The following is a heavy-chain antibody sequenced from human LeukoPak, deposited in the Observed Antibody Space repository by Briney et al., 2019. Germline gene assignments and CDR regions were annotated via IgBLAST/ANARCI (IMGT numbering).Heavy chain of an antibody. V-gene: IGHV3-21*04. J-gene: IGHJ4*02. Sequence: GGSLRLSCAASGFTFISYSMNWVRQAPGKGLEWVSSISSSSSYIYYADSVKGRFTISRDNSKNTLYLQMNSLRAEDTAIYYCAKGRTNDYWGQGTLVTVSS. D-gene: IGHD1/OR15-1a*01. CDR2: ISSSSSYI. CDR1: GFTFISYS. CDR3: AKGRTNDY.